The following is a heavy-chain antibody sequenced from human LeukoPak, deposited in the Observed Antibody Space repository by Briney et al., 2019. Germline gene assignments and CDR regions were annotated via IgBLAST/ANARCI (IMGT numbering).Heavy chain of an antibody. Sequence: GGSLRLSCAASGYTFTSYYMHWVRQAPGQGLEWMGIINPSGGSTSYAQKFQGRVTMTRDTSTSTVYMELSSLRSEDTAVYYCAKDRSGGSPGGMDVWGQGTTVTVSS. CDR3: AKDRSGGSPGGMDV. V-gene: IGHV1-46*01. D-gene: IGHD2-15*01. CDR2: INPSGGST. J-gene: IGHJ6*02. CDR1: GYTFTSYY.